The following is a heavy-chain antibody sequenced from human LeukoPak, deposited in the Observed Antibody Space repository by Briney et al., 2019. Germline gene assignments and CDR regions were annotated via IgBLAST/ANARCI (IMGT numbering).Heavy chain of an antibody. J-gene: IGHJ4*02. CDR2: ISTYNGNT. D-gene: IGHD6-6*01. V-gene: IGHV1-18*01. CDR1: GYTFTSYS. CDR3: AKDRWRDGSSSFDN. Sequence: ASVKVSFKASGYTFTSYSINWVRRAPGQGLEWMGWISTYNGNTNYAQKLQGRVTMTTDTSTSTAYMELRSLRSDDTAVYYCAKDRWRDGSSSFDNWGQGTLVTVSS.